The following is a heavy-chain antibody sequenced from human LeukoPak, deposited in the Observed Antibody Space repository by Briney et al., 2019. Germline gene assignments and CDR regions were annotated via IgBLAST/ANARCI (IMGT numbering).Heavy chain of an antibody. CDR3: AKWGDYDILTGYYASDY. Sequence: GASLRLSCAASGFIFSNYAMSWVRQAPGKGLEWVSAIGSRTGGTYYADSVKGRFTVSRDDPKNTLYPHMNTLSLEDTAVYYCAKWGDYDILTGYYASDYWGHGTLVTVSS. V-gene: IGHV3-23*01. CDR1: GFIFSNYA. J-gene: IGHJ4*01. CDR2: IGSRTGGT. D-gene: IGHD3-9*01.